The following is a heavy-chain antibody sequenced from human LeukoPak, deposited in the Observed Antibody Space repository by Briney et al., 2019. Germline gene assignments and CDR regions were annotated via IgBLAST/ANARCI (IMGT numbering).Heavy chain of an antibody. D-gene: IGHD3-3*01. CDR1: GYTFTSYD. CDR3: ARGSSTYYDFWSGYYTGMEYFQH. CDR2: MNPNSGNT. J-gene: IGHJ1*01. Sequence: GASVKVSCKASGYTFTSYDINWVRQATGQGLEWMGWMNPNSGNTGYAQKFQGRVTMTRNTSISTAYMELSSLRSEDTAVYYCARGSSTYYDFWSGYYTGMEYFQHWGQGTLVTVSS. V-gene: IGHV1-8*01.